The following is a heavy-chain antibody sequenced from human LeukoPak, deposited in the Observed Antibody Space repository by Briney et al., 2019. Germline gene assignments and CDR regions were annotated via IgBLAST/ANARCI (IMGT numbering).Heavy chain of an antibody. D-gene: IGHD2-2*01. CDR3: ARADCSSTSCPRAFDI. CDR2: IYTSGST. CDR1: GGSIISSAYY. Sequence: SQTLSLTCTVSGGSIISSAYYWSWIRQPAGKGRAWIGRIYTSGSTNYNPSLKSRVTMSVDTSKNQFSLKLSSVTAADTAVNYCARADCSSTSCPRAFDIWGQGTMVTVSS. V-gene: IGHV4-61*02. J-gene: IGHJ3*02.